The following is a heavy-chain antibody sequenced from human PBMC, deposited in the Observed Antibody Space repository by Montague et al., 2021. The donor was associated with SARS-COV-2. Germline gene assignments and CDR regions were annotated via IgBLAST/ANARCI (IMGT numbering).Heavy chain of an antibody. CDR2: IYDSGST. CDR1: GGSISSSNYY. V-gene: IGHV4-39*02. J-gene: IGHJ3*02. CDR3: ARRGRKLLPVATTIGGFDI. D-gene: IGHD5-12*01. Sequence: SETLSLTCTVSGGSISSSNYYWDWLRPPQGRGLEWIGSIYDSGSTYYTLSLQSRVTISVDTSQNHFSLKLSSVTAADTAVYYCARRGRKLLPVATTIGGFDIWGRGTMVTVSS.